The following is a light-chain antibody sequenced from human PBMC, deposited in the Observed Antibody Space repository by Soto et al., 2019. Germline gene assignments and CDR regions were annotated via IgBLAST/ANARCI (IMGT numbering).Light chain of an antibody. V-gene: IGKV3-20*01. CDR1: QSVSSSF. J-gene: IGKJ4*01. CDR3: QQYGSSPQT. Sequence: EIVLTQSPGTLSLSPGERATLSCRASQSVSSSFLAWYQQKPGQTPRLLIYGASTRATGIPDRFSGSGSGTDFTLTISRLEPGDFAMYYCQQYGSSPQTFGGGTKVDIK. CDR2: GAS.